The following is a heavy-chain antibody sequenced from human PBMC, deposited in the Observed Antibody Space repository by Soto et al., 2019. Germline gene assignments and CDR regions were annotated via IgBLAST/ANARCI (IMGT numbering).Heavy chain of an antibody. CDR2: ISSGSGGST. CDR3: AKSRYSDSSGDFYDY. Sequence: GGSLRLSCAASGFTFSNYPMSWVRQAPGKGLEWVSTISSGSGGSTHYADSVKGRFTISRDNSKNTLYLQMNSLRAEDTAVYYCAKSRYSDSSGDFYDYWGQGTLVTVSS. J-gene: IGHJ4*02. D-gene: IGHD3-22*01. V-gene: IGHV3-23*01. CDR1: GFTFSNYP.